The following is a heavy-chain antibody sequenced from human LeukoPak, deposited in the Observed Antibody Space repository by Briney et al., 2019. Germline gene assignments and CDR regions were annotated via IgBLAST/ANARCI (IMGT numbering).Heavy chain of an antibody. V-gene: IGHV1-2*02. J-gene: IGHJ6*03. D-gene: IGHD6-25*01. CDR2: INPNSGGT. CDR3: ARDDSAGYYMDV. CDR1: GYTFTGYY. Sequence: ASVKVSCKASGYTFTGYYMHWVRQAPGQGLEWMGWINPNSGGTNYAQKFQGRVTMTRDTSISTAYMELSRLRSDDTAVYYCARDDSAGYYMDVWGKGTTVTVSS.